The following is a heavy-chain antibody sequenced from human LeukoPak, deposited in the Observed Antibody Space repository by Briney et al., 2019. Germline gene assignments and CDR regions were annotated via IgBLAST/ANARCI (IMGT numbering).Heavy chain of an antibody. CDR2: ISHSGSDI. D-gene: IGHD7-27*01. J-gene: IGHJ3*02. V-gene: IGHV3-21*01. CDR1: GFTFSTYT. CDR3: ARTSGPRGAFDI. Sequence: PGGSLRLFCAASGFTFSTYTMNWVRQAPGKGLEWVSSISHSGSDISYADSVKGRFTISRDNAKNSLYLQMNSLRAEDTAVYYCARTSGPRGAFDISGQGTMVTASS.